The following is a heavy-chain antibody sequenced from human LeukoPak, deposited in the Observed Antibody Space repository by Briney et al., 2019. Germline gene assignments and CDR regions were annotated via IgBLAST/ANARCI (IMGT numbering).Heavy chain of an antibody. V-gene: IGHV3-23*01. Sequence: PGGSLRLSCAASGFTFSSYAMSWVRRAPGKGLEWVSAISGSGGSTYYADSVKGRFTISRDNSKNTLYLQMNSLRAEDTAVYYCAKHGYGSGNYSHTSNWFDPWGQGTLVTVSS. J-gene: IGHJ5*02. D-gene: IGHD3-10*01. CDR3: AKHGYGSGNYSHTSNWFDP. CDR1: GFTFSSYA. CDR2: ISGSGGST.